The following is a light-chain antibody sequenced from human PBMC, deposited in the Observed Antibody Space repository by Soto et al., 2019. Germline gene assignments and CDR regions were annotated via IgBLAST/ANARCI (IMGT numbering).Light chain of an antibody. CDR3: QQYGSSPFT. J-gene: IGKJ3*01. Sequence: EIVMTQSPATLSVSPGERATLSCRASQDIKSHLAWYQQKPGQAPRLLISRASTRATGFPSRFSGSGSGTEFTLTISSLQSEDFAVYYCQQYGSSPFTFGPGTKVDIK. V-gene: IGKV3-15*01. CDR1: QDIKSH. CDR2: RAS.